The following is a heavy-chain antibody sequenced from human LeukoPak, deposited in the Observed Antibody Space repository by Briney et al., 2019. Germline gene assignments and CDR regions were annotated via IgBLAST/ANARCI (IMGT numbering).Heavy chain of an antibody. Sequence: GASVKVSCKASGGTFSSYAISWVRQAPGQGLEWMGGIIPIFGTANYAQKFQGRVTITADESTSTAYMELSSLRSEDTAVYYCARGGDTAKQSNWFAPWGQGPLVTVSS. CDR3: ARGGDTAKQSNWFAP. D-gene: IGHD5-18*01. CDR2: IIPIFGTA. J-gene: IGHJ5*02. V-gene: IGHV1-69*01. CDR1: GGTFSSYA.